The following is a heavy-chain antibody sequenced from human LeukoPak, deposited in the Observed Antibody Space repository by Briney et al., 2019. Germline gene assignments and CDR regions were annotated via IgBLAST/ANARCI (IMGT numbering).Heavy chain of an antibody. CDR3: ATGIAVAGYFDY. CDR2: FDPEDGET. V-gene: IGHV1-24*01. Sequence: ASVKVSCKVSGYTLTELSMHWVRQAPGKGLEWMGGFDPEDGETIYAQKFQGRVTMTEDTSTDTAYMELSSLRSEDTAVYYCATGIAVAGYFDYWGQGTLVTVSS. D-gene: IGHD6-19*01. J-gene: IGHJ4*02. CDR1: GYTLTELS.